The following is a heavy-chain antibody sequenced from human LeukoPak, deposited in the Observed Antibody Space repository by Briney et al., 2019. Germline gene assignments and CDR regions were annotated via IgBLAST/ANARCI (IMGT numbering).Heavy chain of an antibody. CDR3: ARGVYYGSGSYYEIYFDY. D-gene: IGHD3-10*01. Sequence: ASVTVSFKASGYTFTVYYMHWVRQAPGQGLEWMGWINPNSGGTDYAQMLQGRVTMTRDTSISTAYMELSRLRSDDTAVYYCARGVYYGSGSYYEIYFDYWGQGTLVTVSA. CDR1: GYTFTVYY. J-gene: IGHJ4*02. CDR2: INPNSGGT. V-gene: IGHV1-2*02.